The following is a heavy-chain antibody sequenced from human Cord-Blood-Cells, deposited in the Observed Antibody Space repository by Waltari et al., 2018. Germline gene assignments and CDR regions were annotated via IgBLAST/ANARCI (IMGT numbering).Heavy chain of an antibody. J-gene: IGHJ4*02. V-gene: IGHV4-38-2*01. CDR2: IYHSGST. Sequence: QVQLQESGPGLVKPSETLSLTCAVSGYSISSGSYWGWIRPPPGKGLEWIGSIYHSGSTYCNPSLKSRVTISVDTSKNQFSLKLSSVTAADTAVYYCARAEAGSWYYFDYWGQGTLVTVSS. D-gene: IGHD6-13*01. CDR3: ARAEAGSWYYFDY. CDR1: GYSISSGSY.